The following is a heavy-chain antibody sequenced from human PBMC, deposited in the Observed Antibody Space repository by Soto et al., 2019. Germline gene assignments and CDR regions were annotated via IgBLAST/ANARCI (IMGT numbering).Heavy chain of an antibody. J-gene: IGHJ4*02. CDR1: GFTFSSYA. CDR2: VSEGAAST. V-gene: IGHV3-23*01. D-gene: IGHD3-10*01. Sequence: PGGSLRLSCAASGFTFSSYAMNWVRQAPGKGLEWVSAVSEGAASTHYADFVKGRFTISRDNSKNMVYLQMNSLRDDDTAVYYCAIPHYGSGTGTYYGIAWGQGTLVTVSS. CDR3: AIPHYGSGTGTYYGIA.